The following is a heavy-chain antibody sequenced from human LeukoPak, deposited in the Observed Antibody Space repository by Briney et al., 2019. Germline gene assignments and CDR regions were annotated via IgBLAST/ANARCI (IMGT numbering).Heavy chain of an antibody. J-gene: IGHJ4*02. CDR2: ISDEGSNK. Sequence: GGSLRLSCAASGFTFSIYGMHCVPQAPGEGLEWVAVISDEGSNKYYTDSVKGRFTISRDNSKNTLYLQMNSLRAEDTAVYYRAKDQTQTYYYDSSGYNYFDYWGQGTLVTVSS. CDR3: AKDQTQTYYYDSSGYNYFDY. V-gene: IGHV3-30*18. D-gene: IGHD3-22*01. CDR1: GFTFSIYG.